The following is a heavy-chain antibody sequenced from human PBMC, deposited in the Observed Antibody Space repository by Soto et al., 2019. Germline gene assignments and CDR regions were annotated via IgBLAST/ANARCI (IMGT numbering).Heavy chain of an antibody. Sequence: ASVKVSCKASGGTFSSYAISWVRQAPGQGLEWMGGIIPIFGTANYAQKFQGRVTITADESTSTAYMELSSLRSEDTAVYYCARQVVPAARLYYYYYGMDVWGQGTTVTVS. D-gene: IGHD2-2*01. CDR3: ARQVVPAARLYYYYYGMDV. V-gene: IGHV1-69*13. CDR2: IIPIFGTA. CDR1: GGTFSSYA. J-gene: IGHJ6*02.